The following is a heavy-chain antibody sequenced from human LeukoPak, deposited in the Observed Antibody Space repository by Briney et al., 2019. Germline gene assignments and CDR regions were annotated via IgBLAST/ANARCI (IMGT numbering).Heavy chain of an antibody. D-gene: IGHD1-26*01. J-gene: IGHJ4*02. V-gene: IGHV3-11*01. CDR1: GFTFSDY. CDR3: ARDPQGATGGFDY. Sequence: PGGSLRLSCAASGFTFSDYMSWIRQAPGKGLEWVSYISSSGRTIYYTDSVKGRFTISRDNAKNSLYLQMNSLRAEDTAVYYCARDPQGATGGFDYWGQGTLVTVSS. CDR2: ISSSGRTI.